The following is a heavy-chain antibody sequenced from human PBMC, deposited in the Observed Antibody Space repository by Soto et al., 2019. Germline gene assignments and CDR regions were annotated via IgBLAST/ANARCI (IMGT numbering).Heavy chain of an antibody. CDR1: GGSFSGSD. J-gene: IGHJ4*02. CDR2: INHSGST. V-gene: IGHV4-34*01. CDR3: ARRGPFLRSAGVNYFDY. D-gene: IGHD3-3*01. Sequence: QVQLQQWGAGLLKPSETLSLTCAVYGGSFSGSDWSWIRQPPGKGLEWIGEINHSGSTNYNPSLKSRVTISVDTSKNQFSLKLSSVTSADTAVYYCARRGPFLRSAGVNYFDYWGQGTLVTVSS.